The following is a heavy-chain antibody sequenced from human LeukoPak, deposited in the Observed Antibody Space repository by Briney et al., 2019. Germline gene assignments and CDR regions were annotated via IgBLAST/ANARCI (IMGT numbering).Heavy chain of an antibody. Sequence: ASVKVSCKASGYTFTGYYIHWVRQAPGQGLECMGWINPNSGGTNYAQKFQGRVTMTRDTSISTAYMELNRLRSDDTAVYYCARGGSGSYFSWIDPWGQGTLVTVSS. V-gene: IGHV1-2*02. D-gene: IGHD3-10*01. CDR1: GYTFTGYY. CDR2: INPNSGGT. CDR3: ARGGSGSYFSWIDP. J-gene: IGHJ5*02.